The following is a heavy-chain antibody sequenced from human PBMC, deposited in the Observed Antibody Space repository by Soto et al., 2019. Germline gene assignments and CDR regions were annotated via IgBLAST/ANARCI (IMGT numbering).Heavy chain of an antibody. CDR2: INPNSGGT. V-gene: IGHV1-2*04. D-gene: IGHD2-2*01. CDR3: ARGYCSSTSCYANFDY. CDR1: GYTFTGYY. Sequence: QVQLVQSGAEVKKPGASVKVSCKASGYTFTGYYMHWVRQAPGQGLEWMGGINPNSGGTNYAQKFQGWVSMTRDTSISKAYMELSRLRSDDTAVYYCARGYCSSTSCYANFDYWGQGTLVTVSS. J-gene: IGHJ4*02.